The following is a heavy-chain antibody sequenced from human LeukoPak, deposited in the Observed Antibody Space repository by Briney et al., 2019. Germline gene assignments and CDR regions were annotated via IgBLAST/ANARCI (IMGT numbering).Heavy chain of an antibody. J-gene: IGHJ4*02. D-gene: IGHD4-23*01. Sequence: GGSLRLSCAASGFTFSSYWMHWVRQAPGKGLVWVSRINSDESNTDYADSVKGRFTISRDNSKNTLHLQMNSLRAEDTAVYYCASPEVNFDYWGQGTLVTVSS. CDR2: INSDESNT. CDR1: GFTFSSYW. CDR3: ASPEVNFDY. V-gene: IGHV3-74*01.